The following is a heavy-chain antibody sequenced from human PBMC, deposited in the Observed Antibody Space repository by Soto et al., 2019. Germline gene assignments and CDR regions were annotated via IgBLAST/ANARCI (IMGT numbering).Heavy chain of an antibody. Sequence: GASVKVYCQAPEGSSSCYAISWIRQAPRQGLERMGGIIPIFGTANYAQKFQCRVTITADESTSTAYMELSSLRSEDTAVYYCARTLGYCRGGSCYSGGYGMDVWGQGTTVTVSS. CDR3: ARTLGYCRGGSCYSGGYGMDV. D-gene: IGHD2-15*01. J-gene: IGHJ6*02. CDR1: EGSSSCYA. V-gene: IGHV1-69*13. CDR2: IIPIFGTA.